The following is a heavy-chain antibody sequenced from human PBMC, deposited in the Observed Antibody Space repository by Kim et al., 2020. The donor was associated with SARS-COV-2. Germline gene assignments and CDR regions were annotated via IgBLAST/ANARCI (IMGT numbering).Heavy chain of an antibody. J-gene: IGHJ4*02. D-gene: IGHD6-19*01. CDR1: GYTFTSNH. CDR2: ITPNSGDT. Sequence: ASVKVSCKASGYTFTSNHMHWVRQAPGQGLEWMGMITPNSGDTRYEQKFQGRVTMTRDTSTSTFYMVLSSLRSEDTAIYYCARDLSGGWSSDFWGQGTLVTVSS. CDR3: ARDLSGGWSSDF. V-gene: IGHV1-46*01.